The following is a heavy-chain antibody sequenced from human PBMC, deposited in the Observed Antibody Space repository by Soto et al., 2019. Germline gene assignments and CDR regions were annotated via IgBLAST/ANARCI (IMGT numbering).Heavy chain of an antibody. CDR2: VYYTGST. CDR1: GGSVSSGSYY. CDR3: ARRASRSGWFDY. D-gene: IGHD6-19*01. V-gene: IGHV4-61*01. Sequence: KTSETLSLTCTVSGGSVSSGSYYWSWSRQPPGKGLEWIGYVYYTGSTHCNPSLKSRVTISVDTSKNQFSLKLNSVTAADTAVYYCARRASRSGWFDYWGQGTLVTVSS. J-gene: IGHJ4*02.